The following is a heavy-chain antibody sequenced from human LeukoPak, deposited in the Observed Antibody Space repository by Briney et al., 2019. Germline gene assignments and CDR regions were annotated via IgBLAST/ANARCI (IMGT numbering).Heavy chain of an antibody. CDR2: IIPIFGTA. D-gene: IGHD4-23*01. V-gene: IGHV1-69*05. Sequence: ASVKVSCKASGGTFSSYAISWVRQAPGQGLEWMGGIIPIFGTANYAQKFQGRVTITTDESTSTAYMELSSLRSEDTAVYYCARAILNYGGTGESFDYWGQGTLVTVSS. J-gene: IGHJ4*02. CDR1: GGTFSSYA. CDR3: ARAILNYGGTGESFDY.